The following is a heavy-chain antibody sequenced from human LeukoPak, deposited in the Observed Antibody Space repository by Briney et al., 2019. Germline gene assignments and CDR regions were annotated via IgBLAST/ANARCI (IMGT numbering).Heavy chain of an antibody. Sequence: GGSLRLSCAASGFTFSSYAMSWVRQAPGKGLAWVSTISGGSGSTYCADSVKGRFTISRDNSKNTLYLQMNSLRAEDTAVYYCAKDPWLENWFDPWGQGTLVTVSP. D-gene: IGHD6-19*01. V-gene: IGHV3-23*01. J-gene: IGHJ5*02. CDR2: ISGGSGST. CDR3: AKDPWLENWFDP. CDR1: GFTFSSYA.